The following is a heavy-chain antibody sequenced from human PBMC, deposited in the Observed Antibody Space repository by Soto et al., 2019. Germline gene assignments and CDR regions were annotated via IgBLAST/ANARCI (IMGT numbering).Heavy chain of an antibody. Sequence: GGSLRLSCAASGFTFSSYAMHWVRQAPGKGLEWVAVISYDGSNKYYADSVKGRFTISRDNSKNTLYLQMNSLRAEDTAVYYCARYQSPPTPELDYWGQGTLVPVSS. D-gene: IGHD2-15*01. CDR2: ISYDGSNK. J-gene: IGHJ4*02. CDR3: ARYQSPPTPELDY. CDR1: GFTFSSYA. V-gene: IGHV3-30-3*01.